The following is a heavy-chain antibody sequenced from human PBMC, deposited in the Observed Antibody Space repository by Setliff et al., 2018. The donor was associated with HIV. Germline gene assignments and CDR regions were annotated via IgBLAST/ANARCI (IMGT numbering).Heavy chain of an antibody. J-gene: IGHJ6*02. V-gene: IGHV1-8*01. Sequence: ASVKVSCKPPGHTFTNYDIHWMRRAPGQGLEWMGWMNPNSGVSGYALKFHDRVTMTRDTSITTLYMELSSLSSEDTAVYYCARGKGVGGVIITGGLDVWGQGTTVTVSS. CDR3: ARGKGVGGVIITGGLDV. D-gene: IGHD3-10*01. CDR2: MNPNSGVS. CDR1: GHTFTNYD.